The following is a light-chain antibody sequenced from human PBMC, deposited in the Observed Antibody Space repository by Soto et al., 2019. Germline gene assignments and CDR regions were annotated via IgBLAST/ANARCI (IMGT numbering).Light chain of an antibody. Sequence: IVLTQSPGTLSLSPGERATLSCRASQSVSRNLAWYQQKPGQAPRLLIYGASTRANGIPARFSGSGFGTDLTLTISRLEPEDFAVYYCQQYGSSHTITFGQGTRLEIK. CDR1: QSVSRN. CDR2: GAS. J-gene: IGKJ5*01. V-gene: IGKV3-20*01. CDR3: QQYGSSHTIT.